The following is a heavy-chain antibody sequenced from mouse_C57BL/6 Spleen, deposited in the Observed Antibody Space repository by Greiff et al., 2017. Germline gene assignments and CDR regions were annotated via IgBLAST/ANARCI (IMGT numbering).Heavy chain of an antibody. CDR1: GYTFTSYW. CDR2: IHPNSGST. D-gene: IGHD1-1*01. CDR3: ARPTVVATGGYFDY. J-gene: IGHJ2*01. Sequence: VQLQQPGAELVKPGASVKLSCKASGYTFTSYWMHWVKQRPGQGLEWIGMIHPNSGSTNYNEKFKSKATLTVDKSSSTAYMQLSSLTSEDSAVYYCARPTVVATGGYFDYWGQGTTLTVSS. V-gene: IGHV1-64*01.